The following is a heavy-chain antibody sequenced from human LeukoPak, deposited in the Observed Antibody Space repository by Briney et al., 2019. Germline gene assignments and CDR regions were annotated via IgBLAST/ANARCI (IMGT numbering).Heavy chain of an antibody. Sequence: PGGSLRLSCAASGFTFSSYAMSWVRQAPGKGLEWVSAISGSGGSTYYADSVKGRFTISRDNSKNTLYLQMNSLRAEDTAVYYCAKDGDIVVVPAAIRADPWGQGTLVTVSS. CDR3: AKDGDIVVVPAAIRADP. V-gene: IGHV3-23*01. J-gene: IGHJ5*02. CDR2: ISGSGGST. D-gene: IGHD2-2*02. CDR1: GFTFSSYA.